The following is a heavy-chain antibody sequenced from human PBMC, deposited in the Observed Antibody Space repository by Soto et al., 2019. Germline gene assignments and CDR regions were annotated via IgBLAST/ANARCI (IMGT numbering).Heavy chain of an antibody. D-gene: IGHD6-6*01. J-gene: IGHJ4*02. CDR2: ISGSDDST. CDR1: GFTFSIYA. Sequence: EVQLLESGGGLVQPGESLRLSCAASGFTFSIYAMSWVRQAPGKGLEWVSVISGSDDSTYYADSVKGRFTISRDNSKNTLYLQMNSLRAEDTAVYYGAKRSSASTFDYWGKGTLVTVSS. V-gene: IGHV3-23*01. CDR3: AKRSSASTFDY.